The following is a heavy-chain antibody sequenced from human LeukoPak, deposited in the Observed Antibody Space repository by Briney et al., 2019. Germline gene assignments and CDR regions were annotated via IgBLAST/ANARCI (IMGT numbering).Heavy chain of an antibody. CDR1: GFTFSSYS. CDR3: AKFGDILTGYPYYFDY. D-gene: IGHD3-9*01. Sequence: GGSLRLSCAASGFTFSSYSMNWVRQAPGKGLEWVSTISGSGDNTYYADSVKGRFTISRDTSKNTLYLQMNSLRAEDTAVYYCAKFGDILTGYPYYFDYWGQGTLVTVSS. J-gene: IGHJ4*02. V-gene: IGHV3-23*01. CDR2: ISGSGDNT.